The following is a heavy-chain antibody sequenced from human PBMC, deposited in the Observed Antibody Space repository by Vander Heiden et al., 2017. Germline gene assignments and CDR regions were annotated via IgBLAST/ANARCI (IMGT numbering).Heavy chain of an antibody. J-gene: IGHJ3*02. CDR2: ISYDGSNK. Sequence: QVQLVESGGGVVQPGRSLRLSCAASGVPFSSYAMHWVRQAPGKGLEWVAVISYDGSNKYYADSVKGRFTISRDNSKNTLYLQMNSLRAEDTAVYYCARRDGYNSSAFDIWGQGTMVTVSS. D-gene: IGHD5-12*01. V-gene: IGHV3-30*01. CDR1: GVPFSSYA. CDR3: ARRDGYNSSAFDI.